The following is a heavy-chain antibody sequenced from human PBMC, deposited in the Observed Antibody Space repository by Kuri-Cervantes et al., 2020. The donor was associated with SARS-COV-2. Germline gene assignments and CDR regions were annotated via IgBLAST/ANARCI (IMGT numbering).Heavy chain of an antibody. CDR3: ARDHNDFWSGYYPLDY. CDR1: EFTFDDYT. D-gene: IGHD3-3*01. J-gene: IGHJ4*02. V-gene: IGHV3-43*01. Sequence: LSLTCAASEFTFDDYTMHWVRQAPGKGLEWVSLISWDGGSTYYADSVKGRFTISRDNAKNSLYLQMNSLRAEDTAVYYCARDHNDFWSGYYPLDYWGQGTLVTVSS. CDR2: ISWDGGST.